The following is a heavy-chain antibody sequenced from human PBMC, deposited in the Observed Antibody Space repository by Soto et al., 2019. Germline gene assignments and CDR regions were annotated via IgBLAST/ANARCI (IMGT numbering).Heavy chain of an antibody. CDR3: TRGPRPISTGTGDY. J-gene: IGHJ4*02. Sequence: GGSLRLSCAASGFIFKMYWMHWVRQSPGKGLVWISRIYNDGTYSDYADSVRGRFTISRDNVNDTLYLQMNNLRAEDSGLYYCTRGPRPISTGTGDYWGQGTQVTVSS. CDR1: GFIFKMYW. D-gene: IGHD3-10*01. V-gene: IGHV3-74*01. CDR2: IYNDGTYS.